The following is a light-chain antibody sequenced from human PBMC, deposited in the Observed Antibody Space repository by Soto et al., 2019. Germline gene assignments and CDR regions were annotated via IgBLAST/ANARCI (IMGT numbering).Light chain of an antibody. CDR3: QQRTYWPPIT. V-gene: IGKV3-11*01. Sequence: IVLTQSPATLSLSPGERATLFCRASQSVGSRLAWFQQKPGQPPRLLISDASNRATGIPARFSGSGSGTDFTLTISSLEPEDFAVYYCQQRTYWPPITFAQGTRLEIK. CDR2: DAS. J-gene: IGKJ5*01. CDR1: QSVGSR.